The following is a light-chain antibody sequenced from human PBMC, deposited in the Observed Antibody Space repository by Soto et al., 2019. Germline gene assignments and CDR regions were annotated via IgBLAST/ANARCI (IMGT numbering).Light chain of an antibody. CDR2: DAS. CDR1: QSVSSS. Sequence: EIVMTQSPATLSVSPGERATLSCRASQSVSSSLAWYQQIPGQAPRLLIYDASSRATGIPDRFSGSGSGTDFTLTIVRLEPEDFAVYYCQQYGTSPRTFGQGTKVDIK. CDR3: QQYGTSPRT. V-gene: IGKV3-20*01. J-gene: IGKJ1*01.